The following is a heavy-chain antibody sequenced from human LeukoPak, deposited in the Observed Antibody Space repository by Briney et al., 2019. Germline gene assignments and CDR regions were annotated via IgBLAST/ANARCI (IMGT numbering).Heavy chain of an antibody. CDR3: ARAYCGGDCYSIHWFDP. V-gene: IGHV1-69*01. CDR1: GGTFSSYA. Sequence: SVKVSCKASGGTFSSYAISWVQQAPGQGLEWMGGIIPIFGTANYAQKFQGRVTITADESTSTAYMELSSLRSEDTAVYYCARAYCGGDCYSIHWFDPWGQGTLVTVSS. J-gene: IGHJ5*02. D-gene: IGHD2-21*02. CDR2: IIPIFGTA.